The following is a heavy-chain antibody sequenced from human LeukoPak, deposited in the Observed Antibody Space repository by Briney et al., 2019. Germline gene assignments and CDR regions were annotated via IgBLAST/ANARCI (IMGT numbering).Heavy chain of an antibody. CDR3: ARVEMREQLVGD. CDR2: ISSSGSTI. D-gene: IGHD6-13*01. Sequence: HPGGSLRLSCAASGFTFSSYGMPWIRQAPGKGLEWVSYISSSGSTIYYADSVKGRFTISRDNAKNSLYLQMNSLRAEDTAVYYCARVEMREQLVGDWGQGTLVTVSS. J-gene: IGHJ4*02. V-gene: IGHV3-48*04. CDR1: GFTFSSYG.